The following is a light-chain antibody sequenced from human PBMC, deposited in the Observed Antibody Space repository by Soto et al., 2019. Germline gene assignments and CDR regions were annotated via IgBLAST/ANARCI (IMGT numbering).Light chain of an antibody. V-gene: IGKV3-15*01. Sequence: EIVMTQSPATLSVSPGERATLSCRASQSVSSNLAWYQQKPGQAPRLLIYGASTRATSIPARFSGSGSGTEFTLTISSLQSEDFAAYYCQQYNTWPPLTFGGGTKVEIK. J-gene: IGKJ4*01. CDR3: QQYNTWPPLT. CDR2: GAS. CDR1: QSVSSN.